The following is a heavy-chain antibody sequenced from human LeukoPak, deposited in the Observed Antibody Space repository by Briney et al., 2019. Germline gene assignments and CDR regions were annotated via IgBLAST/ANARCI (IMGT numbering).Heavy chain of an antibody. D-gene: IGHD2-15*01. V-gene: IGHV4/OR15-8*01. J-gene: IGHJ3*02. CDR3: ARDQVAANAFDI. CDR1: GGSIDSTNW. Sequence: SETLSLTCDVSGGSIDSTNWWNWVRQPPGKGLEWIGEIHHDGRINYNPSLKSRVTLSVDKSKNQFSLRLNSVTAADTAVYYCARDQVAANAFDIWGQGTMVTVSS. CDR2: IHHDGRI.